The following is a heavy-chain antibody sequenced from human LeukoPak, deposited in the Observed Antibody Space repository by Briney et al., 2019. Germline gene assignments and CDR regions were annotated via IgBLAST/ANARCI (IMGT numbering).Heavy chain of an antibody. D-gene: IGHD3-22*01. Sequence: SETLSLTCTVSGGSISSSSYYWGWIRQPPGKGLEWIGYIYYSGSTYYNPSLKSRVTISVDTSKNQFSLKLSSVTAADTAVYYCARDLLYYDTSAYYPPGAFDIWGQGTMVTVSS. CDR1: GGSISSSSYY. CDR3: ARDLLYYDTSAYYPPGAFDI. V-gene: IGHV4-31*03. J-gene: IGHJ3*02. CDR2: IYYSGST.